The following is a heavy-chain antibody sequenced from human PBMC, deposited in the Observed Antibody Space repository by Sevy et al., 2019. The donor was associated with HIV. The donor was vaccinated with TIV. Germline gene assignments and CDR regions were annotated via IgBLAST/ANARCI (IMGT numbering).Heavy chain of an antibody. CDR3: AKDRGGVLRFLEWSPFDY. Sequence: GGSLRLSCAASGFTFSSYAMSWVRQAPGKGLEWVSAISGSGGSTYYADSVKGRFTISRDNSKNTLYLQMNSLRAEDTAVYYCAKDRGGVLRFLEWSPFDYWGQGTLVTVSS. J-gene: IGHJ4*02. D-gene: IGHD3-3*01. CDR2: ISGSGGST. CDR1: GFTFSSYA. V-gene: IGHV3-23*01.